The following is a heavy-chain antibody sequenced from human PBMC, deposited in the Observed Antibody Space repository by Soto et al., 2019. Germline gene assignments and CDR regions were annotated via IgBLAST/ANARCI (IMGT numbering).Heavy chain of an antibody. V-gene: IGHV1-18*01. Sequence: QVQLVQSGAEVKKPGASVKVSCKASGYTFTSYAITWVRQAPGQGLEWMGWISAYSGNTNYAQKLQGRVTMTTDTSTSTAYMELRSLRSDDTAVYYCARLPNYYDSSGYYDYWGQGTLVTVSS. CDR1: GYTFTSYA. J-gene: IGHJ4*02. CDR2: ISAYSGNT. D-gene: IGHD3-22*01. CDR3: ARLPNYYDSSGYYDY.